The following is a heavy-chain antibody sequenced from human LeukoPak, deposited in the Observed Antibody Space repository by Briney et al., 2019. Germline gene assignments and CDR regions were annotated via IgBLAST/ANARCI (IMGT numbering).Heavy chain of an antibody. CDR1: GFTFXSYE. V-gene: IGHV3-48*03. CDR2: ITSSGSTI. CDR3: XXXGXXXXTKXXXXI. D-gene: IGHD2-8*01. Sequence: GFTFXSYEMNWVRQAPGKGLEWVSYITSSGSTIYYADSVKGRFAISRDNAKNSLYLQMNSLRAEDTAVYYCXXXGXXXXTKXXXXIWGQGXMXTVSS. J-gene: IGHJ3*02.